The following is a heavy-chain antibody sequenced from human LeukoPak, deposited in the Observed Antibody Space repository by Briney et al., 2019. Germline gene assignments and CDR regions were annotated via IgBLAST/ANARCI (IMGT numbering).Heavy chain of an antibody. CDR2: IYYSGST. CDR1: GGSISSGGYY. J-gene: IGHJ4*02. Sequence: SETLSLTCTVSGGSISSGGYYWSWIRQHPGKGLEWIGYIYYSGSTYYNPSLKSRVTISVDTSKNQFSLTLSSVTAADTAVYYCARRGPLAAAGTSFDYWGQGTLVTVSS. CDR3: ARRGPLAAAGTSFDY. V-gene: IGHV4-31*03. D-gene: IGHD6-13*01.